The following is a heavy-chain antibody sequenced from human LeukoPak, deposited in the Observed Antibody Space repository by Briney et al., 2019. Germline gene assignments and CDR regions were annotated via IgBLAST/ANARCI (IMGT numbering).Heavy chain of an antibody. D-gene: IGHD6-13*01. CDR1: GGSISSYY. CDR2: INHSGST. V-gene: IGHV4-34*01. CDR3: ARGELSSSWYYYYYYYMDV. J-gene: IGHJ6*03. Sequence: SETLSLTCTVSGGSISSYYWSWIRQPPGKGLEWIGEINHSGSTNYNPSLKSRVTISVDTSKNQFSLKLSSVTAADTAVYYCARGELSSSWYYYYYYYMDVWGKGTTVTVSS.